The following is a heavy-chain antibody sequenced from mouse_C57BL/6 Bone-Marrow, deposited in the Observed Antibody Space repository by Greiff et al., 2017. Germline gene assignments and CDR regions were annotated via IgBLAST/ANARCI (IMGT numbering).Heavy chain of an antibody. CDR3: ARENFCTTPLGFGV. J-gene: IGHJ1*03. CDR1: GYTFTNYW. Sequence: VQLQQSGAELVRPGTSVTMSCKASGYTFTNYWIGWVKQRPGHGLEWIGDIYPGGGYTNYNEKFKGKAKLTADTSSSTAYMQLSSLTSEGSAIYYCARENFCTTPLGFGVWGTGTTVTVAS. V-gene: IGHV1-63*02. CDR2: IYPGGGYT. D-gene: IGHD1-1*01.